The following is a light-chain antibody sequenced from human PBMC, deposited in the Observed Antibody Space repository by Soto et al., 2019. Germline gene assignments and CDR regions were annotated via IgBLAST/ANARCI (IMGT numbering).Light chain of an antibody. Sequence: EIVLTQSPGTLSLSPGERATLSCRAIQSVSSSYLAWYQQKPGQAPRLLIYGASSRATGIPDRFSGSGSGTDFTLTISRREPEDFAVYYCQQYGSSPLITFGQGTRLEIK. CDR2: GAS. J-gene: IGKJ5*01. V-gene: IGKV3-20*01. CDR1: QSVSSSY. CDR3: QQYGSSPLIT.